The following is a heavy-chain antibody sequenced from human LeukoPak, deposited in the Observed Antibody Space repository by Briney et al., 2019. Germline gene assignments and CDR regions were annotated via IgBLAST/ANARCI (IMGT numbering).Heavy chain of an antibody. CDR3: ARDPVPPYSYGSRGYYFDY. D-gene: IGHD5-18*01. V-gene: IGHV1-24*01. Sequence: GASVKVSCKVSGYTLTELSMHWVRQAPGEGLEWMGGFDPGDDETIYAQKFQGRVTMTEDTSTDTAYMELSSLRSEDTAVYYCARDPVPPYSYGSRGYYFDYWGQGTLVTVSS. CDR2: FDPGDDET. J-gene: IGHJ4*02. CDR1: GYTLTELS.